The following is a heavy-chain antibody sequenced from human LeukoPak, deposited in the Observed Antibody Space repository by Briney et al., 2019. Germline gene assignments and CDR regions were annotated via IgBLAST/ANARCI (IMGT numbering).Heavy chain of an antibody. V-gene: IGHV3-48*01. D-gene: IGHD1-1*01. CDR2: ISASGSNI. J-gene: IGHJ4*02. Sequence: GGSLRLSCAASGFPFSSYSMNWARQAPGKGLEWVSYISASGSNIYYLDSVKGRFTVSRDNAMNSLFLQMDRPRAEDTAVYYCVRVKGTCLYFWGQGTLVTVSS. CDR1: GFPFSSYS. CDR3: VRVKGTCLYF.